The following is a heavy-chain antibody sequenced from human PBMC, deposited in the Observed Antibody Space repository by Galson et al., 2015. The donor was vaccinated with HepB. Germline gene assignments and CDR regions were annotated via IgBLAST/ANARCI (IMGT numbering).Heavy chain of an antibody. CDR2: ITTDGSKT. V-gene: IGHV3-64D*06. CDR3: VRDCSVTTCYVDYFQH. CDR1: SP. D-gene: IGHD2-2*01. J-gene: IGHJ1*01. Sequence: SPVHWVRQPPGTGLEWLSTITTDGSKTYYADSVKGRFTVSRDNSRNTLYLQMSSLRVEDTATYYCVRDCSVTTCYVDYFQHWGQGTVVTVSS.